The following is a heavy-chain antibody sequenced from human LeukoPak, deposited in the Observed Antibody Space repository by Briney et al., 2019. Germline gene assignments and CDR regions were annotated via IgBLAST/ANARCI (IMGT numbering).Heavy chain of an antibody. Sequence: SETLSLTCTVSGGSTSSYYWSWIRQPPRKGLEWIGYFYSSGSTNYNPSLKSRVTISGDTSKNQFSLKVNSVTAADTAVYFCARELWLHYFDSWSQGTLITVSS. CDR2: FYSSGST. CDR3: ARELWLHYFDS. J-gene: IGHJ4*02. CDR1: GGSTSSYY. D-gene: IGHD5-12*01. V-gene: IGHV4-59*01.